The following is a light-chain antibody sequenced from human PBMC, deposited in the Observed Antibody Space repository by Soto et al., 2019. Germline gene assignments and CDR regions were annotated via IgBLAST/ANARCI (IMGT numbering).Light chain of an antibody. V-gene: IGKV1-9*01. CDR2: AAS. CDR1: QISSSY. Sequence: QLTQSPSYLSESVGDRFTVNCRASQISSSYLHWYQKKEGKAPKLLIYAASSWQSGVPSRLRGSGSGTELTITISSMKYEDFETYYCQQLNSYTLTFGGGTKVDIK. CDR3: QQLNSYTLT. J-gene: IGKJ4*01.